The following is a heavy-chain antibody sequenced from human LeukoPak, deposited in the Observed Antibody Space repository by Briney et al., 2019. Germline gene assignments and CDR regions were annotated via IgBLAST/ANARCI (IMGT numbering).Heavy chain of an antibody. CDR2: ISSSSSYI. D-gene: IGHD6-13*01. V-gene: IGHV3-21*01. J-gene: IGHJ4*02. CDR1: GFTFSSYS. Sequence: GGSLRLSCAASGFTFSSYSMNWVRQAPGKGLEWVSSISSSSSYIYYADSVKGRFTISRDNAKNSLYLQMNSLRAEDTAVYYCARSIADGGLFDYWGQGTLVTVSS. CDR3: ARSIADGGLFDY.